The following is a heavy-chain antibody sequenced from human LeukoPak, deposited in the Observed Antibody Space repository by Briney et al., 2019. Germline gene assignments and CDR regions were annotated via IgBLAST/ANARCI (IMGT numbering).Heavy chain of an antibody. V-gene: IGHV3-21*01. CDR1: GFTFSSYS. CDR2: ISSSSSYI. J-gene: IGHJ3*02. CDR3: ARDTYYYDSSGYPDAFDI. D-gene: IGHD3-22*01. Sequence: PGGSLRLSCAASGFTFSSYSMNWVRQAPGKGLEWVSSISSSSSYIYYAETVKGRFTISRDNAKNSLYLQMNSLRAEDTAVYYCARDTYYYDSSGYPDAFDIWGQGTMVTVSS.